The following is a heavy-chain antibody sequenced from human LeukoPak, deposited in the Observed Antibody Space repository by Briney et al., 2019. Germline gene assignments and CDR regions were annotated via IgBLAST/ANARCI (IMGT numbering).Heavy chain of an antibody. CDR1: EFTFRSYA. D-gene: IGHD3-22*01. Sequence: GGSLRLSCIGSEFTFRSYAMNWVRQAPGKGLEWVSVIYSGGSTYYADSVKGRFTISRDNSKNTLYLQMNSLRAEDTAVYYCARGHTRVYDSSGYFDYWGQGTLVTVSS. CDR2: IYSGGST. V-gene: IGHV3-53*01. CDR3: ARGHTRVYDSSGYFDY. J-gene: IGHJ4*02.